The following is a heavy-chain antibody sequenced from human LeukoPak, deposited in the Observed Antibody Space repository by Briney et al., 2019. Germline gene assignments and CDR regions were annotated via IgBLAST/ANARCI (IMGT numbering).Heavy chain of an antibody. D-gene: IGHD6-19*01. Sequence: GGSLRLSCAASGFTFSSYWMHWVRQASGKGLVWVSRINSDGSSTSYADSVKGRFTISRDNAKNTLYLQMNSLRAEDTAVYYCARAKEEQWLVFDYWGQGTLVTVSS. CDR1: GFTFSSYW. J-gene: IGHJ4*02. CDR3: ARAKEEQWLVFDY. V-gene: IGHV3-74*01. CDR2: INSDGSST.